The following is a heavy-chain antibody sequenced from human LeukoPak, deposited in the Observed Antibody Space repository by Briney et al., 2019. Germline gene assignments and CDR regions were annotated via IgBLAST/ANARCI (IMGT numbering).Heavy chain of an antibody. CDR2: IYRDGTT. CDR3: AKLRPHDMEDY. CDR1: RLTVSGNL. J-gene: IGHJ4*02. D-gene: IGHD3-22*01. Sequence: GGSLRLSCAASRLTVSGNLMSWVRQAPGKGLEWVSVIYRDGTTYYTDSVKGRFTISRDNSKNTLYLQMTSLRAEDTAIYYCAKLRPHDMEDYWGQGTLVTVSS. V-gene: IGHV3-66*04.